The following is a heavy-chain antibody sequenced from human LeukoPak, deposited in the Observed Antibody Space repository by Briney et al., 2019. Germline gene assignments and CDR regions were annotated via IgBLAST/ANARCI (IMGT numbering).Heavy chain of an antibody. CDR2: IYYSGST. CDR1: GGSISSGDYY. Sequence: PSQTLSLTCTVSGGSISSGDYYWSWIRQPPGKGLEWIGYIYYSGSTYYNPSLKSGVTISVDTSKNQFSLKLSSVTAADTAVYYCSREATEGDFDYWGQGTLVTVSS. CDR3: SREATEGDFDY. D-gene: IGHD1-14*01. J-gene: IGHJ4*02. V-gene: IGHV4-30-4*08.